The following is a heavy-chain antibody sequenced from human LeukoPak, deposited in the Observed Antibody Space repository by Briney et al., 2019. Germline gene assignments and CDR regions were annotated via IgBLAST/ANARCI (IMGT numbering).Heavy chain of an antibody. CDR1: GGSISSGDYY. D-gene: IGHD3-22*01. CDR3: ARVTVHSYIYYDSSGYYLDY. CDR2: IYYSGST. V-gene: IGHV4-30-4*01. Sequence: SETLSLTCTVSGGSISSGDYYWSWIRQPPGKGLEWIGYIYYSGSTYYNPSLKSRVTISVDTSKNQFSLKLSSVTAADTAVYYCARVTVHSYIYYDSSGYYLDYWGQGTLVTVSS. J-gene: IGHJ4*02.